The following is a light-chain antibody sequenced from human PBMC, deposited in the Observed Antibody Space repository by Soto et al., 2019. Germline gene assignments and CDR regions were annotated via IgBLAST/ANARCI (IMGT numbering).Light chain of an antibody. J-gene: IGKJ1*01. CDR1: QTIRNNF. Sequence: IELTQSPYTLSLSPGERATLSCRASQTIRNNFLAWYQQKPGQAPRLLISVASSRATGIPARFSGSGSGTDFSLTINRLEPEDFAVYYCQQYSSASRTFGQGTKVEVK. V-gene: IGKV3-20*01. CDR3: QQYSSASRT. CDR2: VAS.